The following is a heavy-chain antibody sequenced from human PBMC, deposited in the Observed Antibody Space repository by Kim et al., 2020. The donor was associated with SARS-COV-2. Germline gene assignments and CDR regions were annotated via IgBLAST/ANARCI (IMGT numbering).Heavy chain of an antibody. J-gene: IGHJ6*02. CDR1: GGSVSSGSYY. CDR2: IYYSGST. Sequence: SETLSLTCTVSGGSVSSGSYYWSWIWQPPGKGLEWIGYIYYSGSTNYNPSLKSRVTISVDTSKNQFSLKLSSVTAADTAVYYCARDQSIAARSGYYYYGMDVWGQGTTVTVSS. D-gene: IGHD6-6*01. V-gene: IGHV4-61*01. CDR3: ARDQSIAARSGYYYYGMDV.